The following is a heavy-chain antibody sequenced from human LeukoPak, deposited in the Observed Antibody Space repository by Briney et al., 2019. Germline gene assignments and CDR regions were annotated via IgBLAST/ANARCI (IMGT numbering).Heavy chain of an antibody. J-gene: IGHJ4*02. CDR3: GRRWGGATSGFDY. CDR1: GGSISSYY. D-gene: IGHD1-26*01. Sequence: SETLSLTCTVSGGSISSYYWNSLRQSPGKGLEWIGYIYSRGSTNYNPSLRSRVTISVDTSKNQFPLKLSPVTAAAPAVYYCGRRWGGATSGFDYWGQGTLVTVSS. V-gene: IGHV4-59*08. CDR2: IYSRGST.